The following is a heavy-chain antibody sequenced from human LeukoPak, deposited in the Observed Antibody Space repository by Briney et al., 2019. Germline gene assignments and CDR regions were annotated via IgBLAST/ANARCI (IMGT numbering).Heavy chain of an antibody. CDR1: GFTFSDAW. Sequence: PGGSLRLSCAASGFTFSDAWMNWVRQAPGKGLEWVGRIKSKTDYETTDYAAPVKGRFTIARDDSETTVSLQMNSLRTEDTAVYYCAAGTGKTDFDYWGQGTLVTVSS. J-gene: IGHJ4*02. CDR3: AAGTGKTDFDY. V-gene: IGHV3-15*01. D-gene: IGHD1/OR15-1a*01. CDR2: IKSKTDYETT.